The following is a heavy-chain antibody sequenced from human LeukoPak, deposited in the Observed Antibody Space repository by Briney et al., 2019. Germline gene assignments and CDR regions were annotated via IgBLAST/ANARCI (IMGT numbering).Heavy chain of an antibody. D-gene: IGHD6-19*01. J-gene: IGHJ4*02. Sequence: SETLSLTCAVYGGSFSGYYWSWIRQPPGKGLEWIGEIKHSGSTNYNPSLKSRVTISVDTSKNQFSLKLSSVTAADTAVYYCALSVAGTDYWGQGTLVTVSS. CDR1: GGSFSGYY. CDR3: ALSVAGTDY. CDR2: IKHSGST. V-gene: IGHV4-34*01.